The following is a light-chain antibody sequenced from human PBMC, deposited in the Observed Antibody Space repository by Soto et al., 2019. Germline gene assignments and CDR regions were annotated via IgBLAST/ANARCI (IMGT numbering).Light chain of an antibody. CDR2: EVS. CDR3: TSYSSSSPVL. CDR1: SGDVGGYYY. V-gene: IGLV2-14*01. Sequence: QSVLTQPASVSGSPGQSITISCTGTSGDVGGYYYVSWYQQLPGKAPKLMISEVSNRPSGVSGRFSGSKSGITASLSISGLQPEDEADYYCTSYSSSSPVLFGGGTKLTVL. J-gene: IGLJ2*01.